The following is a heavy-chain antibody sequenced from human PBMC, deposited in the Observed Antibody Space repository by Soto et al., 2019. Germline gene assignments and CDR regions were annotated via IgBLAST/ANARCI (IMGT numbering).Heavy chain of an antibody. CDR2: ISGSGSST. D-gene: IGHD2-2*01. Sequence: EVQLLESGGGLIQPGGSLRLSCAASIFTIDSYAMSWVRQAPGKGLEWVSSISGSGSSTYYADSVKGRVTISKDNSRXXXXXXXXXXXXXXXXXXXXXXSTRWGYYGMDVWGQGTTVTVSS. CDR1: IFTIDSYA. J-gene: IGHJ6*02. CDR3: XXSTRWGYYGMDV. V-gene: IGHV3-23*01.